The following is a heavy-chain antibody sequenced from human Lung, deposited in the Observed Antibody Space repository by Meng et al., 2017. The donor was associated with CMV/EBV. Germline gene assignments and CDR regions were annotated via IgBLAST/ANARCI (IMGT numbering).Heavy chain of an antibody. CDR2: INPNSGGT. D-gene: IGHD1-26*01. CDR1: GYTXTGYH. V-gene: IGHV1-2*07. J-gene: IGHJ6*02. CDR3: ARAQLPAHTGRYRYYYYYAMDD. Sequence: ASXXVSXKASGYTXTGYHIHWVRQAPGQGLEWMGWINPNSGGTKYAHKFQGRVTMSRDTSSNTAYMDLSRLTSDDTAVYCCARAQLPAHTGRYRYYYYYAMDDWXQGTXVTVSS.